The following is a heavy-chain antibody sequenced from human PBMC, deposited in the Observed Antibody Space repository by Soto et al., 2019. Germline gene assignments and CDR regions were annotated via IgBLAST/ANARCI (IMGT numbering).Heavy chain of an antibody. V-gene: IGHV3-23*01. J-gene: IGHJ4*02. D-gene: IGHD4-17*01. CDR2: ISGSGGST. CDR1: GFTFSSYA. CDR3: AKDYSTVTTDPLSVVLFDY. Sequence: GGSLRLSCAASGFTFSSYAMSWVRQAPGKGLEWVSAISGSGGSTYYADSVKGRFTISRDNSKNTLYLQMNSLRAEDTAVYCCAKDYSTVTTDPLSVVLFDYWGQGALVTVSS.